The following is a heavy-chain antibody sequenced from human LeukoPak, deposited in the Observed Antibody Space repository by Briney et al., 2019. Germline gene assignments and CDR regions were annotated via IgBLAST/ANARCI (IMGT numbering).Heavy chain of an antibody. J-gene: IGHJ4*02. CDR2: INPNSGGT. Sequence: GASVKVSCKASGYTFTGYYMHWVRQAPGQGLEWMGWINPNSGGTNYAQKFQGRVTMTRDTPISTAYMELRSLRSDDTAVYYCARDLGWRDSSGSSDYWGQGTLVTVSS. D-gene: IGHD3-22*01. CDR3: ARDLGWRDSSGSSDY. V-gene: IGHV1-2*02. CDR1: GYTFTGYY.